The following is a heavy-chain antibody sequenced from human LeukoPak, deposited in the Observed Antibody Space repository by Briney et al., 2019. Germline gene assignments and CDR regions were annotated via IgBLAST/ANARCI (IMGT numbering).Heavy chain of an antibody. CDR1: GFTFSNYV. D-gene: IGHD3-22*01. J-gene: IGHJ3*02. CDR2: ISHDGSNK. V-gene: IGHV3-30-3*01. Sequence: PGRSLRLSCAASGFTFSNYVMHWVRQAPGKGLEWVAVISHDGSNKYYADSVKGRFTISRDNSKNTLYLQMDSLRVEDTAVYYCARALNYYDPSGYTPDAFDIWGQGTIVTVSS. CDR3: ARALNYYDPSGYTPDAFDI.